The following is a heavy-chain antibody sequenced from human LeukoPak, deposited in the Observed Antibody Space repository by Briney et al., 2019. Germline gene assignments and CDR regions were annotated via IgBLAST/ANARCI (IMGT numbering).Heavy chain of an antibody. V-gene: IGHV1-8*01. D-gene: IGHD4-17*01. J-gene: IGHJ3*02. CDR2: MNPNSGNT. Sequence: ASVKVSCKASGYTFTSYDINWVRQATGQGLEWMGWMNPNSGNTGYAQKFQGRVTMTRNTSISTAYMELSSLRSEDTAVYYCARLPPSYGDYARWAFDICGQGTMVTVSS. CDR3: ARLPPSYGDYARWAFDI. CDR1: GYTFTSYD.